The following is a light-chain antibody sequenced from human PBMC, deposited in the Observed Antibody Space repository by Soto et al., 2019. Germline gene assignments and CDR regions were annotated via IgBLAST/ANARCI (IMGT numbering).Light chain of an antibody. CDR2: GTS. Sequence: QSVLTQPPSVSGAPGQRVTISCTGSSSNIGAGFDVHWYQHLPGTAPKLLIYGTSNRPSGVPDRFSGSKSGASASLAITGLQAEDGSDYYCQSYDSSLSAWVFGGGTKLTVL. V-gene: IGLV1-40*01. CDR1: SSNIGAGFD. J-gene: IGLJ3*02. CDR3: QSYDSSLSAWV.